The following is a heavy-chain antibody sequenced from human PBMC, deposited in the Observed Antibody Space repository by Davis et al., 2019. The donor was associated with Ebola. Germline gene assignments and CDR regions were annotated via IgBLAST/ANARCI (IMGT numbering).Heavy chain of an antibody. CDR2: ISGSGGST. Sequence: GESLKISCAASGFTFSSYAMSWVRQAPGKGLEWVSAISGSGGSTYYADSVKGRFTISRDNSKNTLYLQMNSLRAEDTAVYYCAKGTSGSTINWFDPWGQGTLVTVSS. CDR1: GFTFSSYA. J-gene: IGHJ5*02. D-gene: IGHD5/OR15-5a*01. CDR3: AKGTSGSTINWFDP. V-gene: IGHV3-23*01.